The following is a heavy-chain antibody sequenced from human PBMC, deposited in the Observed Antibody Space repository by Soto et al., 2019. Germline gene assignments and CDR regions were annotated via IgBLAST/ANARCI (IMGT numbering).Heavy chain of an antibody. V-gene: IGHV3-66*01. CDR1: GFTVSSNY. Sequence: GGSLRLSCAASGFTVSSNYMSWVRQAPGKGLEWVSVIYSGGSTYYADSVKGRFTISRDNSKNTLYLQMNSLRAEDTAVYYCAREAYSSGWYVGFGAFDIWGQGTMVTVSS. J-gene: IGHJ3*02. CDR3: AREAYSSGWYVGFGAFDI. CDR2: IYSGGST. D-gene: IGHD6-19*01.